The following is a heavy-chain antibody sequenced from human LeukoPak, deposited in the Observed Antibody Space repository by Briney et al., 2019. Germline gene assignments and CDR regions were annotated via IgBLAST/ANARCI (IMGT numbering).Heavy chain of an antibody. CDR2: ISSSSRYI. CDR1: GFTVSTNY. V-gene: IGHV3-21*01. Sequence: GGSLRLSCAASGFTVSTNYMSWVRQAPGKGLEWVSSISSSSRYISYADSVKGRFTISRDNAKNSLYLQMNSLRAEDTAVYYCARLGVGGSYSGIYYFNYWGQGTLVTVSS. D-gene: IGHD1-26*01. CDR3: ARLGVGGSYSGIYYFNY. J-gene: IGHJ4*02.